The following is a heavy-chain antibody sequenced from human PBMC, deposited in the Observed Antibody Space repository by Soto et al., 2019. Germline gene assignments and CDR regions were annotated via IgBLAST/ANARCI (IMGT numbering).Heavy chain of an antibody. CDR1: GGSISSGGYS. Sequence: SETLSLTCTVSGGSISSGGYSWTWIRQSPGKGLEWIGYTYQSGSAYYNPSLKSRVTISVDRSENQFSLNLTSVTAADTAVYYCARDYYGMDVWGQGTTVTVSS. J-gene: IGHJ6*02. CDR2: TYQSGSA. V-gene: IGHV4-30-2*06. CDR3: ARDYYGMDV.